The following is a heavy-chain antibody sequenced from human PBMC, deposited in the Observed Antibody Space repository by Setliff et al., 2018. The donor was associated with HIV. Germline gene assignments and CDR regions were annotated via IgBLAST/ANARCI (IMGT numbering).Heavy chain of an antibody. CDR2: ISYSGST. J-gene: IGHJ4*02. CDR3: ARDGVAARGGLDY. D-gene: IGHD6-19*01. CDR1: GGSISSGDYY. V-gene: IGHV4-30-4*08. Sequence: PSETLPLTCTVSGGSISSGDYYWSWIRQPPGKGLEWIGYISYSGSTYYNPSLKSRVTISVDTSKNQFSLKLSSVTAADTAVYHCARDGVAARGGLDYWGQGTLVTVSS.